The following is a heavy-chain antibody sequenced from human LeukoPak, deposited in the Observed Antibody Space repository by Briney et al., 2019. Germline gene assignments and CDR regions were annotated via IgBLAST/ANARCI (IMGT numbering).Heavy chain of an antibody. D-gene: IGHD4-23*01. J-gene: IGHJ6*03. V-gene: IGHV4-4*09. CDR3: ATHRTTAVTNYYYMDV. Sequence: LGGPSPPLPVSGGSLSRYYWSWVRAPPGEGPEGVGYIYTSGSTNYNPSLKSRVTISVDTSKNQFSLKLSSVTAADTAVYYCATHRTTAVTNYYYMDVWGKGTTVTVSS. CDR1: GGSLSRYY. CDR2: IYTSGST.